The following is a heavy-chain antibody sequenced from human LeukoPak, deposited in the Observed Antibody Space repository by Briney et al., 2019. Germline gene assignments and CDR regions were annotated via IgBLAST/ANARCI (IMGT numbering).Heavy chain of an antibody. J-gene: IGHJ4*02. CDR2: INPKSGGT. Sequence: ASVRVSCKASGYTFTGYYMHWVRQAPGQRLEWMGWINPKSGGTTYAQKFQGRVTMTRDTSTSTVCMDLSSLRSDDTAVYFCAREREGLYDILTGYFAYWGQGTLVTVSS. V-gene: IGHV1-2*02. CDR1: GYTFTGYY. CDR3: AREREGLYDILTGYFAY. D-gene: IGHD3-9*01.